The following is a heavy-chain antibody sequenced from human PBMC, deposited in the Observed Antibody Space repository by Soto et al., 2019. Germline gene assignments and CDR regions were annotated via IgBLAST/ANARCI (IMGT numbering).Heavy chain of an antibody. CDR2: IYWDDDK. CDR3: APRRNNGNYGGCFDY. CDR1: GFSLSTSGVG. D-gene: IGHD1-7*01. Sequence: QITLKESGPTLVKPTQTLTLTCTFSGFSLSTSGVGVGWIRQPPGKALEWLALIYWDDDKRYSPSLKSRLTINKDTSKHQVVLTMTNTDPVDTATYYCAPRRNNGNYGGCFDYWGQGTLVTVSS. V-gene: IGHV2-5*02. J-gene: IGHJ4*02.